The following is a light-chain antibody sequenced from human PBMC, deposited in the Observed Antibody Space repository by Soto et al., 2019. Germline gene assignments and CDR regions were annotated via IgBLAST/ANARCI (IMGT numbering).Light chain of an antibody. V-gene: IGKV1-5*01. CDR3: QQYNSYSAT. CDR2: DAS. Sequence: DIQMTQSPSTLSASVGARVTITCRASQSISIWLAWYQQKPGKAPKLLIYDASSLKSGVPSRFSGSGSGTEFTLTISSLQPDDFATSFCQQYNSYSATFGQGTKVEIK. J-gene: IGKJ1*01. CDR1: QSISIW.